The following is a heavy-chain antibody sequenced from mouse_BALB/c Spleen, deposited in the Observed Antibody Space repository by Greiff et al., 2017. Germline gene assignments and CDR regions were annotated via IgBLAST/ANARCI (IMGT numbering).Heavy chain of an antibody. CDR2: IWGDGST. V-gene: IGHV2-6-7*01. J-gene: IGHJ3*01. D-gene: IGHD3-2*01. CDR1: GFSLTGYG. CDR3: AREADSSGPFN. Sequence: VKLQESGPGLVAPSQSLSITCTVSGFSLTGYGVNWVRQPPGKGLEWLGMIWGDGSTDYNSALKSRLSISKDNSKSQVFLKMSSLQTDDTARYYCAREADSSGPFNWGQGTLVTVSA.